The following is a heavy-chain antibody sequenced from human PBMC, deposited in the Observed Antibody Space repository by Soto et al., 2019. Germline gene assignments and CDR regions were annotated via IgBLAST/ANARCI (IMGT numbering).Heavy chain of an antibody. V-gene: IGHV3-23*01. D-gene: IGHD1-7*01. CDR2: ISGGGGST. J-gene: IGHJ5*02. Sequence: GGSLRLSCAASGFTFSSHAMSWVRQAPGKGPEWISAISGGGGSTYNADAVKGRFTISRDNSRDTVYLQMRSLRADDTAVYYCARVPEKTGTAWFDPWGQGTLVTVSS. CDR3: ARVPEKTGTAWFDP. CDR1: GFTFSSHA.